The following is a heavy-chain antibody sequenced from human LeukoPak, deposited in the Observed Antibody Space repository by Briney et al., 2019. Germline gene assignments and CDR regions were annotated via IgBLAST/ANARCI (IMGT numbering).Heavy chain of an antibody. J-gene: IGHJ4*02. CDR2: IWYDGSNK. D-gene: IGHD3-10*01. Sequence: PGGSLRLSCAASGFTFSSYGMHWVRQAPGKGLEWVAVIWYDGSNKYYADSVKGRFTISRDNSKNTLYLQMNSLRAEDTAVYYCARDLRDIRYYGSGRFSDYWGQGTLVTVSS. CDR3: ARDLRDIRYYGSGRFSDY. V-gene: IGHV3-33*01. CDR1: GFTFSSYG.